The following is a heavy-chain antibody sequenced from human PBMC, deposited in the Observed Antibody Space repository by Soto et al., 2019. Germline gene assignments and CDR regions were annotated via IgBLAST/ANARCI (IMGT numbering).Heavy chain of an antibody. CDR2: IYHSGST. J-gene: IGHJ5*02. D-gene: IGHD3-10*01. Sequence: QVQLQESGPGLVKPSGTLSLTCAVSGGSISSSNWWSWVRQPPGKGLEWIGEIYHSGSTNYNPSLKSPVTISVDKSKNQFSLKLSSVTAADTAVYYCARSAITMVRGVISSNWFDPWGQGTLVTVSS. CDR3: ARSAITMVRGVISSNWFDP. V-gene: IGHV4-4*02. CDR1: GGSISSSNW.